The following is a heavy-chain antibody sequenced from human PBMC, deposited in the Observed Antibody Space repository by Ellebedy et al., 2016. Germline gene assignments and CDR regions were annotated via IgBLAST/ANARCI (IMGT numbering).Heavy chain of an antibody. D-gene: IGHD2-2*01. CDR2: INHSGST. CDR1: GGSFSGYY. Sequence: SETLSLTCAVYGGSFSGYYWSWIRQPPGKGLEWIGEINHSGSTNYNPSLKSRVTISVDTSKNQFSLKLSSVTAADTAVYYCARVVGDIVVVPAAMRVYYFDYWGQGTLVTVSS. CDR3: ARVVGDIVVVPAAMRVYYFDY. J-gene: IGHJ4*02. V-gene: IGHV4-34*01.